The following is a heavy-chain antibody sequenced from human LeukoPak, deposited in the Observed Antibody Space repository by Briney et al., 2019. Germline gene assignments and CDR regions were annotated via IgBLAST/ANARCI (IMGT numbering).Heavy chain of an antibody. V-gene: IGHV3-7*03. D-gene: IGHD5-24*01. CDR2: IKQDGSEK. CDR3: VRDGVPERWLHLGY. CDR1: GFTFSNYW. J-gene: IGHJ4*02. Sequence: GGSLRLSCAASGFTFSNYWMTWVRQAPGKGLEWVANIKQDGSEKYYVDSVKGRFTISTDNGKNSLYLQMNSLRAEDTAVYYCVRDGVPERWLHLGYWGQGTLVTVSS.